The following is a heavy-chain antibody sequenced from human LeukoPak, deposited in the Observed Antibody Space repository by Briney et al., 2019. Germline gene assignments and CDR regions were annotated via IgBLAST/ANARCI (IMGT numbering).Heavy chain of an antibody. CDR1: GGSISSVDYY. CDR2: IYYSGST. D-gene: IGHD3-10*01. Sequence: PSETLSLTCTVSGGSISSVDYYWSWIRQPPGKGLEWIGYIYYSGSTYYNPSLKSRVTISADTSKNQFSLKLSSVTAADTAVYYCAREVRFGELFDYWGQGTLVTVSS. CDR3: AREVRFGELFDY. J-gene: IGHJ4*02. V-gene: IGHV4-30-4*01.